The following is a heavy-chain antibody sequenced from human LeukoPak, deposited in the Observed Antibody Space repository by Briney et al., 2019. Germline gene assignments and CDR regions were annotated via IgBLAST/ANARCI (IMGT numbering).Heavy chain of an antibody. CDR1: GYSISSGYY. CDR3: ARDTTMDYFDY. Sequence: SETLSLTCTVSGYSISSGYYWGWIRQLPGKGLEWIGSISYSGSTSYNPSLMSRVTVSADTSKNQFSLKLTSVTAADTAVYYCARDTTMDYFDYWGQGTLVTVSS. D-gene: IGHD5-18*01. V-gene: IGHV4-38-2*02. CDR2: ISYSGST. J-gene: IGHJ4*02.